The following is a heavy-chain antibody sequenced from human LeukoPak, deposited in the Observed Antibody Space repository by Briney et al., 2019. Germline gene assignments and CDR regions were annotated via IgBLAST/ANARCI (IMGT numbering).Heavy chain of an antibody. CDR3: ARAPGRYDYYMDV. D-gene: IGHD2-2*01. Sequence: VASVKGSCKASGGTFSSYAISWVRQAPGQGLEWMGGIIPIFGTANYAQKFQGRVTITTDESTSTAYMELSSLRSEDTAVYYCARAPGRYDYYMDVWGKGTTVTVSS. J-gene: IGHJ6*03. CDR2: IIPIFGTA. CDR1: GGTFSSYA. V-gene: IGHV1-69*05.